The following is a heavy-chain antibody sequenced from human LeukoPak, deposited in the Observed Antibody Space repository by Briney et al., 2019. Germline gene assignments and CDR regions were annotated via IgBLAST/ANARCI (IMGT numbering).Heavy chain of an antibody. CDR1: GYTFTSYG. Sequence: ASVKVSCKASGYTFTSYGISWVRQAPGQGLEWMGWISAYNGNTNYAQKLQGRVTMTRNTSISTAYMELSSLRSEDTAVYYCARARYRARSDYSLGYWGQGTLVTVSS. J-gene: IGHJ4*02. V-gene: IGHV1-18*01. D-gene: IGHD4-17*01. CDR3: ARARYRARSDYSLGY. CDR2: ISAYNGNT.